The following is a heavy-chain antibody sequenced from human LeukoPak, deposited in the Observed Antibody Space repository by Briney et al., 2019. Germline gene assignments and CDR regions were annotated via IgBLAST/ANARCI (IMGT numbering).Heavy chain of an antibody. CDR1: GGTFSSYA. J-gene: IGHJ4*02. CDR3: ARDPDGMAYCGGDCYYGY. Sequence: SVKVSCKASGGTFSSYAISWVRQAPGQGLEWMGGIIPIFGTANYAQKFQGRVTITADESTSTAYMELSSLRSEDTAVYYWARDPDGMAYCGGDCYYGYWGQGTLVTVSS. V-gene: IGHV1-69*01. CDR2: IIPIFGTA. D-gene: IGHD2-21*02.